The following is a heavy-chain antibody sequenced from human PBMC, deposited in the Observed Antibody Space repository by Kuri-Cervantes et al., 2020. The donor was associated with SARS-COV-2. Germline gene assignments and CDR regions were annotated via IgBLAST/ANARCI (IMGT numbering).Heavy chain of an antibody. J-gene: IGHJ6*02. CDR3: ATPSGGYSYGPYYYGMDV. D-gene: IGHD5-18*01. Sequence: SQTLSLTCAVYGGSFSGYYWSWIRQPPGKGLEWIGEINQSGNTDYKPSLKSRVTISIDTSKNQFSLNLSSVTAADTAVYYCATPSGGYSYGPYYYGMDVWGQGTTVTVSS. CDR1: GGSFSGYY. CDR2: INQSGNT. V-gene: IGHV4-34*01.